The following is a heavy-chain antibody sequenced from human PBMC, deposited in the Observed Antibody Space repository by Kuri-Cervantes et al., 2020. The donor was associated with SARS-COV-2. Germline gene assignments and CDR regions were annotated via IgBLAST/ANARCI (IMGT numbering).Heavy chain of an antibody. V-gene: IGHV3-30*02. CDR2: IRYDGSNK. D-gene: IGHD1-26*01. Sequence: GESLKISCAASGFTFSKCAMNWVRQAAGTGLEWVAFIRYDGSNKYYADSVKGRFTISRDNSKNTLYLQMNSLRAEDTAVYYCAKDESAWEWYYYYYMDVWGKGTTVTVSS. CDR1: GFTFSKCA. CDR3: AKDESAWEWYYYYYMDV. J-gene: IGHJ6*03.